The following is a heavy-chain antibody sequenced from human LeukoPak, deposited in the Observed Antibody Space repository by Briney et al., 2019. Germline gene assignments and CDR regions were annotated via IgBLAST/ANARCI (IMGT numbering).Heavy chain of an antibody. CDR3: ARQNYDFWSGYYTRDYYFDY. CDR1: GGSISSSSYY. CDR2: IYYSGST. J-gene: IGHJ4*02. Sequence: SEALSLTCTVSGGSISSSSYYWGWIRQPPGKGLEWIGSIYYSGSTHYNPSLKSRVTILVDTSKNQFSLKLSSVTAADTAVYYCARQNYDFWSGYYTRDYYFDYWGQGTLVTVSS. D-gene: IGHD3-3*01. V-gene: IGHV4-39*07.